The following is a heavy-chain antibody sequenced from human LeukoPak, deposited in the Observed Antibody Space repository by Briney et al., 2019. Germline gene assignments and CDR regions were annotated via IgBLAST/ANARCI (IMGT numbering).Heavy chain of an antibody. CDR3: AGGFRGYCSSTSCYPQYYFDY. CDR1: GGSFSGYY. J-gene: IGHJ4*02. V-gene: IGHV4-34*01. CDR2: IYHSGST. Sequence: PSETLSLTCAVYGGSFSGYYWSWIRQPPGKGLEWIGYIYHSGSTYYNPSLKSRVTISVDRSKNQFSLKLSSVTAADTAVYYCAGGFRGYCSSTSCYPQYYFDYWGQGTLVTVSS. D-gene: IGHD2-2*01.